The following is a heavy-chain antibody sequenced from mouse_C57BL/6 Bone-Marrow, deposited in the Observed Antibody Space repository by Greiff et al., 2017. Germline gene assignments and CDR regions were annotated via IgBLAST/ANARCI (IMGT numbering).Heavy chain of an antibody. Sequence: EVKLVESGGGLVQPGGSLKLSCAASGFTFSDYYMYWVRQTPEKRLEWVAYISNGGGSTYYPDTVKGRFTISRDNAKNTLYLQMSRLKSEDTAMYYCARQRRYGNYSYYFDYWGQGTTLTVSS. D-gene: IGHD2-1*01. CDR2: ISNGGGST. CDR3: ARQRRYGNYSYYFDY. CDR1: GFTFSDYY. V-gene: IGHV5-12*01. J-gene: IGHJ2*01.